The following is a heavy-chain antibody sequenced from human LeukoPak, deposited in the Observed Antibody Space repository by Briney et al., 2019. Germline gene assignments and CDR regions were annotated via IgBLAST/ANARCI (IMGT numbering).Heavy chain of an antibody. CDR1: GFTFSSYG. J-gene: IGHJ5*02. D-gene: IGHD3-10*01. CDR3: AKPQGYSYGSGSYNWFDP. Sequence: PGGSLRLSCAASGFTFSSYGMHWVRQAPGKGLEWVAFIRNDGRNDGSNKYYADSVKGRFTISRDNSKNTLFLQMNSLRAEDTAVYYCAKPQGYSYGSGSYNWFDPWGQGTLVTVSS. CDR2: IRNDGRNDGSNK. V-gene: IGHV3-30*02.